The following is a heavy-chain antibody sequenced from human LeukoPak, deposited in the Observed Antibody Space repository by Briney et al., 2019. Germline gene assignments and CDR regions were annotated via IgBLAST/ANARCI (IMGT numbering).Heavy chain of an antibody. Sequence: ASVKVSCKASGYTFTSYFMHWVRQAPGQGLECMGIINPSGGSTNYAQKFQGRVTMTRDTSTSTVYMELSSLGSEDTAVYYCARAGYDSSGYYSYWGQGSLVTVSS. CDR3: ARAGYDSSGYYSY. CDR1: GYTFTSYF. CDR2: INPSGGST. J-gene: IGHJ4*02. D-gene: IGHD3-22*01. V-gene: IGHV1-46*01.